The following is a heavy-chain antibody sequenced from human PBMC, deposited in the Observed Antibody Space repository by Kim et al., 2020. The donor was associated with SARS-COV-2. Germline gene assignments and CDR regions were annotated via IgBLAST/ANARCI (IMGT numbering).Heavy chain of an antibody. CDR1: GASFSGYH. V-gene: IGHV4-34*01. J-gene: IGHJ6*02. Sequence: SETLSLTCAVFGASFSGYHWTWIRQSPGKGLEWIGEINHSGGTNCNPSLKSRATISLGTSKNQFSLKLGSLSAADTAVYYCARGRAGVVPPPILGLGPYYDYYAMDVWGHRTTITVSS. CDR3: ARGRAGVVPPPILGLGPYYDYYAMDV. D-gene: IGHD3-3*01. CDR2: INHSGGT.